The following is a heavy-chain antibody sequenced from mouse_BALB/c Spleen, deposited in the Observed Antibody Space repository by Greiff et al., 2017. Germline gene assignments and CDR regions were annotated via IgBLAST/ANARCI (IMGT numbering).Heavy chain of an antibody. CDR3: ARSGDYDGNYWFAY. D-gene: IGHD2-3*01. CDR1: GYSITSDYA. J-gene: IGHJ3*01. CDR2: ISYSGST. V-gene: IGHV3-2*02. Sequence: EVQLQESGPGLVKPSQSLSLTCTVTGYSITSDYAWNWIRQFPGNKLEWMGYISYSGSTSYNPSLKSRISITRDTSKNQFFLQLNSVTTEDTATYYCARSGDYDGNYWFAYWGQGTLVTVSA.